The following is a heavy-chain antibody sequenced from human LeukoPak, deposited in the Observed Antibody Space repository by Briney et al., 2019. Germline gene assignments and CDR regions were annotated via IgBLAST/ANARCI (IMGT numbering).Heavy chain of an antibody. CDR2: IRPDGSEK. J-gene: IGHJ4*02. Sequence: GGSLRLSCVASGFTFSSHWMSWVRQAPGKGLEWVANIRPDGSEKYPVDSVKGRFTVTRDNAKNTPYLQMNRLRDDDSAVYYCARAPAFGTVDYWGQGTQVTVSS. CDR1: GFTFSSHW. D-gene: IGHD1/OR15-1a*01. CDR3: ARAPAFGTVDY. V-gene: IGHV3-7*01.